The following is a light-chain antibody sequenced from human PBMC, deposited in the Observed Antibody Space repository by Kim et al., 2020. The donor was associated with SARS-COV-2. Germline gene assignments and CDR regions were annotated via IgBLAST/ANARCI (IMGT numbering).Light chain of an antibody. CDR3: AVWDGSLRGWV. CDR1: NSTIGSNY. CDR2: KNN. V-gene: IGLV1-47*01. Sequence: GKRVTICCSGSNSTIGSNYVYWYQQLPGTAPKVLMYKNNQRPSGVPDRFSGSKSGTSASLAISGLRSEDEADYYCAVWDGSLRGWVFGGGTQLTVL. J-gene: IGLJ3*02.